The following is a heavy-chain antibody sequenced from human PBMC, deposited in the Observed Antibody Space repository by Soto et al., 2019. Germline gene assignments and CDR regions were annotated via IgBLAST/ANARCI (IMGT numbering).Heavy chain of an antibody. CDR2: IWDDDK. CDR1: GFSLSTSGVG. J-gene: IGHJ4*02. Sequence: QITLKESGPTLVKPTQTLTLTCTFSGFSLSTSGVGVGWIRQPPGKALEWLALIWDDDKRYSPSLKSRPTITKDNSKNQVLITMTTMDPVDTATYYCAHSLITNWGSRGAFDDWGQGTLVTVSS. CDR3: AHSLITNWGSRGAFDD. V-gene: IGHV2-5*02. D-gene: IGHD7-27*01.